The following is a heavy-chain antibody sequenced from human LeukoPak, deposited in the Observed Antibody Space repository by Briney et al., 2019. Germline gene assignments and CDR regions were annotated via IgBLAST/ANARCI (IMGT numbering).Heavy chain of an antibody. V-gene: IGHV3-53*01. D-gene: IGHD4-23*01. J-gene: IGHJ4*02. Sequence: GGSLRLSCAAYGFTYSNYAMTWVRQAPGKGLEWVSVIYSGSNTYYADSVKGRFTISRDNSENTVYLQMNSLRAEDTAVYYCARSLGGNPDYWGQGTLVTVSS. CDR3: ARSLGGNPDY. CDR2: IYSGSNT. CDR1: GFTYSNYA.